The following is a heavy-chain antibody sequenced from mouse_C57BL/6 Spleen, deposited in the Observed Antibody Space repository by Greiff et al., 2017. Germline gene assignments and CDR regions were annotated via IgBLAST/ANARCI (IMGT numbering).Heavy chain of an antibody. CDR1: GFTFSDYG. CDR2: ISSGSSTI. CDR3: ARRTVYWYFDV. V-gene: IGHV5-17*01. J-gene: IGHJ1*03. Sequence: DVQLVESGGGLVKPGGSLKLSCAASGFTFSDYGMHWVRQAPEKGLEWVAYISSGSSTIYYADTVKGRFTISRDNAKNTLFLQMTSLRSEDTAMXFCARRTVYWYFDVWGTEGTGTASS. D-gene: IGHD4-1*01.